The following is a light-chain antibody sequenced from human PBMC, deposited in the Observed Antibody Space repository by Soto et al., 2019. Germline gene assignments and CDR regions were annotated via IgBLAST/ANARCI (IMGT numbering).Light chain of an antibody. CDR3: QQYGRLPLT. Sequence: EIVLTQSPGTLSLSPGERATLSCRASQSSYLAWYQQKPGQAPRLLIYGASSRATGIPDRFSGSGSGTDFTLTISRLEPADFAVYYCQQYGRLPLTFGGGTKVEIK. V-gene: IGKV3-20*01. J-gene: IGKJ4*01. CDR2: GAS. CDR1: QSSY.